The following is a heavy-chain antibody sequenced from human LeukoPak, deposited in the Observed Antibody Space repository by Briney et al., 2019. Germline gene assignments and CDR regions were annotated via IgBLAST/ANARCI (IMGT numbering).Heavy chain of an antibody. CDR2: INPNSGGT. Sequence: ASVKVSCKASGYTFTGYYMHWVRQAPGQGLEWMGWINPNSGGTNYAQKFQGRVTMTRDTSISTAYMELSRLRSDDTAMYYCARVLSSVPAAGLYFDYWGQGTLVTVSS. CDR1: GYTFTGYY. D-gene: IGHD6-13*01. CDR3: ARVLSSVPAAGLYFDY. J-gene: IGHJ4*02. V-gene: IGHV1-2*02.